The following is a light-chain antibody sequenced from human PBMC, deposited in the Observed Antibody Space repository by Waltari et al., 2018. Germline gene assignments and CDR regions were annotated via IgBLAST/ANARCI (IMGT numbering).Light chain of an antibody. J-gene: IGLJ1*01. CDR1: SSNLGNPY. CDR3: GAWDTSLITYV. V-gene: IGLV1-51*01. Sequence: QSLLTQPPSVSAAPGQKVTIPCARSSSNLGNPYVSWYQQPPGTAPNPGIHDNFRRLSGIPDRFSGSKSGTSAALVITGLQTGDEADYYCGAWDTSLITYVFGPGTRVTVL. CDR2: DNF.